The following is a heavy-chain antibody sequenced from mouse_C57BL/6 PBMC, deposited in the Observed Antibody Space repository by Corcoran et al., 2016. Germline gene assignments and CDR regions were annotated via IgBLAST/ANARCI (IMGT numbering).Heavy chain of an antibody. CDR1: GYTFTDYY. J-gene: IGHJ4*01. CDR2: INPYNGGT. V-gene: IGHV1-19*01. CDR3: ARRRLQDYAMDY. D-gene: IGHD2-4*01. Sequence: EVQLQQSGPELVKPGASVKMSCKASGYTFTDYYMNWVKQSHGKSLEWIGVINPYNGGTSYNQKFKGKATLTVDKSSSTAYMELNSLTSEDSAVYYCARRRLQDYAMDYWGQGTSVTVSS.